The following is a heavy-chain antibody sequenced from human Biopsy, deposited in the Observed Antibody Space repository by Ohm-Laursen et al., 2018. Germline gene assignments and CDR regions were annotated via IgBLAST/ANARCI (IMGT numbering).Heavy chain of an antibody. CDR2: IMSLYNTT. D-gene: IGHD5-12*01. CDR1: GGMFNSYT. V-gene: IGHV1-69*06. CDR3: AKGLGGYDYWYFDL. Sequence: SVKVSCKASGGMFNSYTINWLRQAPGQGLQWMGGIMSLYNTTNYAQKFWDRITVTADKSTNTVYMTLSSLTSEDTAVYFCAKGLGGYDYWYFDLWGRGTLVIVSS. J-gene: IGHJ2*01.